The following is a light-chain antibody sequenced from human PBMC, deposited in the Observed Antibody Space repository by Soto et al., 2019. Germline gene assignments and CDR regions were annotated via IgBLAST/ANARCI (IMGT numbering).Light chain of an antibody. J-gene: IGLJ1*01. CDR1: SSDIGGYNA. V-gene: IGLV2-14*01. CDR3: NSYAGSNTYV. Sequence: QSVLTQPASVSGSPGQTITISCTGTSSDIGGYNAVSWYQHHPGKAPKLIIYEVTHRPSGVSDRFSASKSGNTASLTISGLQAEDEADYYCNSYAGSNTYVFGSGTKVTVL. CDR2: EVT.